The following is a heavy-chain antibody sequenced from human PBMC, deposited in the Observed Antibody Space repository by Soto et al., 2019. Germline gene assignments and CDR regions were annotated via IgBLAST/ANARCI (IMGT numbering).Heavy chain of an antibody. CDR3: AHRFDWYYFNY. J-gene: IGHJ4*02. CDR2: IYWDDDK. D-gene: IGHD3-9*01. CDR1: GFSLSTSGMC. V-gene: IGHV2-5*08. Sequence: SGPTLVNPTQTLTLTCAFSGFSLSTSGMCVSWIRQPPGKALEWLALIYWDDDKRYSPSLRSRLTITKDTSKNQVVLTMTNMDPVDTATYYCAHRFDWYYFNYWGQGILVTVSS.